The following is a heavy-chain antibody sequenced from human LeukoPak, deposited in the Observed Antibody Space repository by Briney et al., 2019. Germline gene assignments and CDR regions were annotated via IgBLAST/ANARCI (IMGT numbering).Heavy chain of an antibody. D-gene: IGHD3-22*01. J-gene: IGHJ4*02. CDR1: GYTFTGYY. Sequence: GASVKVSCKASGYTFTGYYMHWVRQAPGQGLEWMGWINPNSGGTNYAQKFQGRVTMTRDTSISTAYMELSRLRSDDTAVYYCARGHYYDSKPLDYWGQGTLVTVPS. CDR2: INPNSGGT. CDR3: ARGHYYDSKPLDY. V-gene: IGHV1-2*02.